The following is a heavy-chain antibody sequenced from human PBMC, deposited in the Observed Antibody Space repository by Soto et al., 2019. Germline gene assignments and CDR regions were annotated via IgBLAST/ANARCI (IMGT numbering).Heavy chain of an antibody. CDR3: ARPTAVNNTLRSRYFFDY. Sequence: NLSLTCSVSGGSVSDKTYYWSWIRQPPGKRLEWIGYVYYSGTTNYNPSLKSRVNISVDLSKNRFSLRMSSVTTADTALYYCARPTAVNNTLRSRYFFDYWGQRTLVTVS. J-gene: IGHJ4*02. D-gene: IGHD4-17*01. CDR2: VYYSGTT. CDR1: GGSVSDKTYY. V-gene: IGHV4-61*01.